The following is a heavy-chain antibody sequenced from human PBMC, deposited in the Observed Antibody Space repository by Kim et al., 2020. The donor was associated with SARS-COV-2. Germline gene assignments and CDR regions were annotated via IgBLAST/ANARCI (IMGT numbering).Heavy chain of an antibody. CDR3: ARDGRDSGSYPYFDY. CDR1: GFTLSNSW. D-gene: IGHD3-10*01. J-gene: IGHJ4*02. Sequence: GGSLRLSCAASGFTLSNSWMHWVRQVPGKGLVWVSRINSDGSSIDYADSVKGRFTISRDNAKNTLYLQMNSLRAEDTAVYHCARDGRDSGSYPYFDYWGQGTLVTVSS. V-gene: IGHV3-74*01. CDR2: INSDGSSI.